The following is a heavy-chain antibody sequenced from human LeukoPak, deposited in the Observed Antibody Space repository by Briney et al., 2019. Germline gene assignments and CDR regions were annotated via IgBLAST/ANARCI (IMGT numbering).Heavy chain of an antibody. J-gene: IGHJ6*02. CDR3: ARAAYYYGMDV. Sequence: GGSLRLSCAAPGFTFSDYYMSWIRQAPGKGLEWVSYVSSSGSTIYYADSVKGRFTISRDNAKNSLYLQMNSLRAEDTAVYYCARAAYYYGMDVWGQGTTVTVSS. CDR2: VSSSGSTI. D-gene: IGHD6-25*01. V-gene: IGHV3-11*01. CDR1: GFTFSDYY.